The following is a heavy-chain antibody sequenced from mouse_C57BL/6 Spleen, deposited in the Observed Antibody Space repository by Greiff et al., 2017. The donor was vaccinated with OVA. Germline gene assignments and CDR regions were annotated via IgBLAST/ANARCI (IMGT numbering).Heavy chain of an antibody. D-gene: IGHD4-1*01. CDR2: INPGSGGT. CDR3: AREGTGPFDY. Sequence: VQRVESGAELVRPGTSVKVSCKASGYAFTNYLIEWVKQRPGQGLEWIGVINPGSGGTNYNEKFKGKATLTADKSSSTAYMQLSSLTSEDSAVYFCAREGTGPFDYWGQGTTLTVSS. J-gene: IGHJ2*01. V-gene: IGHV1-54*01. CDR1: GYAFTNYL.